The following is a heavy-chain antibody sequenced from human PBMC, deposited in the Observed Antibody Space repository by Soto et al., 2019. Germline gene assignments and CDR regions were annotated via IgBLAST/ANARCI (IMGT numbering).Heavy chain of an antibody. Sequence: PSETLSLTCTVSGGSISSFYCSWSRQPAGKGLEWIGRIYIGGRNNYNPSLKSRVTMSVDTSKNQFSLRLSSVTAADTAMYYCARGSSRWDYWGQGTLVTVSS. D-gene: IGHD6-13*01. CDR2: IYIGGRN. CDR1: GGSISSFY. CDR3: ARGSSRWDY. V-gene: IGHV4-4*07. J-gene: IGHJ4*02.